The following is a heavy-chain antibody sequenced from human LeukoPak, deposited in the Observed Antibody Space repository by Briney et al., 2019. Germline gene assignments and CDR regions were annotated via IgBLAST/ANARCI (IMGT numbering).Heavy chain of an antibody. V-gene: IGHV5-51*01. CDR3: ARHRGDCTSTSCFHYYFDY. J-gene: IGHJ4*02. CDR1: GYSFTNYW. Sequence: GESLKISCKASGYSFTNYWIGWVRQMPGKGLEWMGIIYPDDSETRYSPSFQGHVTISAAKSITTAYLQWSSLKASDTAMYFCARHRGDCTSTSCFHYYFDYWGQGTLVTVSS. CDR2: IYPDDSET. D-gene: IGHD2-2*01.